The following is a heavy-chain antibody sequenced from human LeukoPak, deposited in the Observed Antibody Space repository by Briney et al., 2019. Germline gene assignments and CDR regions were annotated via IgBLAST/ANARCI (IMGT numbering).Heavy chain of an antibody. CDR1: GFTFSSYW. CDR3: ARELSGIYYYYMDV. V-gene: IGHV3-7*01. Sequence: GGSLRLSCAASGFTFSSYWMSWVRQAPGKGLEWVANIKQDGSEKYYVDSVKGRFTISRDNAKNSLYLQMNSLRAEDTAVYYCARELSGIYYYYMDVWGKGTTVTVSS. D-gene: IGHD1-26*01. J-gene: IGHJ6*03. CDR2: IKQDGSEK.